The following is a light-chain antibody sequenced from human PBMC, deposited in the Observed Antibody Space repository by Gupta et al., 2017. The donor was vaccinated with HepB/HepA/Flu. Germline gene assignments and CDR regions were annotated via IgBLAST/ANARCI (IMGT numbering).Light chain of an antibody. CDR3: QERSNWLLT. Sequence: EIVLTQSPATLSLSPGERATLSCRASQSVSSYLAWYQQKPGQAPRLLIYDASNSATGIPARFSGSGSGTDFTLTISSLEPEDFAVYYCQERSNWLLTFGPGTKVEIK. CDR1: QSVSSY. V-gene: IGKV3-11*01. CDR2: DAS. J-gene: IGKJ1*01.